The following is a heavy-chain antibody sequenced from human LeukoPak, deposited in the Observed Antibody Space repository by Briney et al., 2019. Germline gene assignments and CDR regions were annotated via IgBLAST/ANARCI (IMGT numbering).Heavy chain of an antibody. Sequence: PGRSLRLSCTASGFTFSSYGTHWVRQAPGKGLEWVAVIWYDGNNKSYADSVKGRFTISRDNSKNTLYLQMNSLRAEDTALYYCAREFTYAYDYWGQGTLVTVSS. CDR3: AREFTYAYDY. V-gene: IGHV3-33*08. CDR1: GFTFSSYG. J-gene: IGHJ4*02. CDR2: IWYDGNNK. D-gene: IGHD3-16*01.